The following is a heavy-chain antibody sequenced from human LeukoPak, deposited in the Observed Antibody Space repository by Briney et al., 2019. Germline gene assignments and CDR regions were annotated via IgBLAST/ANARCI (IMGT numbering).Heavy chain of an antibody. J-gene: IGHJ6*03. CDR1: GGSFSGYY. CDR2: INHSGRT. CDR3: ARLPNYYYYMDV. V-gene: IGHV4-34*01. Sequence: SETLSLTCAVYGGSFSGYYWSWIRQPPGKGLEWIGEINHSGRTNYNPSLKSRVTISVDTSKNQFSLRVSSVTAADTAVYYCARLPNYYYYMDVWGKGTTVTVSS.